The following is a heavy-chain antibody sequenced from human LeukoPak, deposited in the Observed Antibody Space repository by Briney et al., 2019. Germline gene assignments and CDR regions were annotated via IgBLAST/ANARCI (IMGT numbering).Heavy chain of an antibody. Sequence: GESLKISCKGSGYRFTSYWIGWVRQMPGKGLEWMGIIYPGDSDTRYSPSFRGQVTISADKSISTAYLQWSSLKASDTAMYYCARRHSHPIGAFDYWGQGTLVTVSS. CDR2: IYPGDSDT. CDR3: ARRHSHPIGAFDY. CDR1: GYRFTSYW. V-gene: IGHV5-51*01. J-gene: IGHJ4*02.